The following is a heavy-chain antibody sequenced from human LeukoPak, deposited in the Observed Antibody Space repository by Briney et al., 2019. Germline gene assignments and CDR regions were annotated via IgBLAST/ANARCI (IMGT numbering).Heavy chain of an antibody. D-gene: IGHD6-19*01. CDR1: GYTFTSTG. V-gene: IGHV1-18*01. Sequence: GASVTVSCTASGYTFTSTGICWVRQAPGQGLEWMGWVSAYNGNTNYAQKFQGRVTMTTDTSTSTAYMELRTLRSDDTAVYYCARDAPQWRNAFDFWGQGTMVTVSS. CDR3: ARDAPQWRNAFDF. J-gene: IGHJ3*01. CDR2: VSAYNGNT.